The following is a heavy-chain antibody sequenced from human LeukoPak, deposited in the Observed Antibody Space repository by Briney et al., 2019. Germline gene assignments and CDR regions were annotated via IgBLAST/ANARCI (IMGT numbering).Heavy chain of an antibody. D-gene: IGHD5-18*01. CDR2: ISSSGSTI. Sequence: GGSLRLSCAASGFTFSDYYMSWIRQAPGKGLEWVSYISSSGSTIYYADSVKGRFTISRDNAKNSLYLQMTSLRAEDTAVYYCARGFRRGYSYGYNFGYWGQGTLVTVSS. CDR1: GFTFSDYY. V-gene: IGHV3-11*04. CDR3: ARGFRRGYSYGYNFGY. J-gene: IGHJ4*02.